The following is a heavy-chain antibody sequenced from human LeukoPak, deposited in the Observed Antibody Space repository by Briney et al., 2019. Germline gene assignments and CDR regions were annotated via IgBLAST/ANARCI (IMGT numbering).Heavy chain of an antibody. D-gene: IGHD3-3*01. V-gene: IGHV3-66*02. CDR2: IYSGGST. CDR1: GFTFSSNY. J-gene: IGHJ4*02. Sequence: PGGSLRLSCAASGFTFSSNYMSWVRQAPGKGLEWVSVIYSGGSTYYADSVKGRFTISRDNSKNTLYLQMNSLRAEDTAVYYCAREGLRFLPMFDYWGQGTLVTVSS. CDR3: AREGLRFLPMFDY.